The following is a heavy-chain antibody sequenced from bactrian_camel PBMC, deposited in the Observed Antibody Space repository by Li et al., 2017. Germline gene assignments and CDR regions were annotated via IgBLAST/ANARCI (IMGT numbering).Heavy chain of an antibody. CDR1: RYRYS. J-gene: IGHJ4*01. V-gene: IGHV3S40*01. D-gene: IGHD2*01. Sequence: VQLVESGGGSVQTGGSLRLSCVASRYRYSMAWFRQAPGKEREGVAAIDTGSIRREYTDSVKGRFTISRDNGENTVYLQMNSLKPEDTAMYYCAADETCVRWYAPGSDDFGAWGQGTQVTVS. CDR3: AADETCVRWYAPGSDDFGA. CDR2: IDTGSIRR.